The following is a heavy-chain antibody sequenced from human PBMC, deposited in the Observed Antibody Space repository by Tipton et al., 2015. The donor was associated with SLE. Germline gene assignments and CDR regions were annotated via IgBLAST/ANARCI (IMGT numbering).Heavy chain of an antibody. CDR1: GYSISSGYY. V-gene: IGHV4-38-2*01. CDR3: ARLVGAYDILTGYYQRYFDY. Sequence: TLSLTCAVSGYSISSGYYWGWIRQPPGKGLEWIGSIFHSGSTYYNPSLKSRVTISVDTSQHQFSLKLSSVTAADTAVYYCARLVGAYDILTGYYQRYFDYWGQGTLVTVSS. D-gene: IGHD3-9*01. J-gene: IGHJ4*02. CDR2: IFHSGST.